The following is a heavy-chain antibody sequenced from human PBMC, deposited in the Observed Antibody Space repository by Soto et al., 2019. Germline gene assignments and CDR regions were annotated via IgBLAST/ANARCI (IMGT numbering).Heavy chain of an antibody. CDR3: AKGHSWRRPDYFDY. CDR2: ISYDGSNK. CDR1: GFTFSSYG. Sequence: QVQLVESGGGVVQPGRSLRLSCAASGFTFSSYGMHWVRQAPGKGLEWVAVISYDGSNKYYADSVKGRFTISRDNSKNTLYLQMNNLRAEDTPLYKRAKGHSWRRPDYFDYWGQGTLVTVTS. D-gene: IGHD1-1*01. J-gene: IGHJ4*02. V-gene: IGHV3-30*18.